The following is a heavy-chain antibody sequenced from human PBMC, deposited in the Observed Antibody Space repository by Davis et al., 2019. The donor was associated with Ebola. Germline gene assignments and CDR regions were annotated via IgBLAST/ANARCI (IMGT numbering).Heavy chain of an antibody. CDR1: GFTFADYA. V-gene: IGHV3-9*01. J-gene: IGHJ3*02. Sequence: PGGSLRLSCAASGFTFADYAMHWVRQVPGKGLEWVSGISRNSGSIGYADSVKGRFNISRDNAKNSLFLQMNGLRPEDTALYYCARDLTYFDGSGVTMGHAFDIWGQGTMVTVSS. CDR3: ARDLTYFDGSGVTMGHAFDI. CDR2: ISRNSGSI. D-gene: IGHD3-10*01.